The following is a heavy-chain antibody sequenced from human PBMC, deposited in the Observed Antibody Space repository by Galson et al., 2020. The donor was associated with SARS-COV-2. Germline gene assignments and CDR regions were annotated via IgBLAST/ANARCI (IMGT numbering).Heavy chain of an antibody. CDR3: AHRRVLRGSFDY. Sequence: GPTLVKPTQTLTLTCTFSEYSLRTSAVEVRWIRQPPGKALEWLALSYWDDDKRYSPSLKSRLTITKDTSENQVVLTMTNMDPVDTATYFCAHRRVLRGSFDYWGQGTLVTVSS. CDR2: SYWDDDK. CDR1: EYSLRTSAVE. V-gene: IGHV2-5*02. J-gene: IGHJ4*02. D-gene: IGHD3-10*01.